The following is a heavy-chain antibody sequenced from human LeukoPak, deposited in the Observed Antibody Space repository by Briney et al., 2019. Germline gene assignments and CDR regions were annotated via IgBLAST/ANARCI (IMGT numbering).Heavy chain of an antibody. D-gene: IGHD1-14*01. Sequence: ASVKVSCKASGYTFTSYYMHWVRQAPRQGLEWMGIINPSGGSTSYAQKFQGRVTMTRDTSTSTVYMELSSLRSEDTAVYYCARLDGITDAFDIWGQGTMVTVSS. CDR2: INPSGGST. CDR1: GYTFTSYY. J-gene: IGHJ3*02. CDR3: ARLDGITDAFDI. V-gene: IGHV1-46*03.